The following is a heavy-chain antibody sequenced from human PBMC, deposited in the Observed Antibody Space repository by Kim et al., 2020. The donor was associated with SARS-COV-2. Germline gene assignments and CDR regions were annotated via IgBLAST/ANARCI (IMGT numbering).Heavy chain of an antibody. CDR1: GFDFSFYD. D-gene: IGHD2-8*01. CDR3: VRGTKYAFDS. J-gene: IGHJ4*02. V-gene: IGHV3-48*02. CDR2: IRTTGGIA. Sequence: GGSLRLSCAASGFDFSFYDMNWVRQPPGKGLEWLSNIRTTGGIAFSAYSVKGRFTISRDNAGNSLYLQMNSRRDEDTAVYHCVRGTKYAFDSWGQGVLVSVSS.